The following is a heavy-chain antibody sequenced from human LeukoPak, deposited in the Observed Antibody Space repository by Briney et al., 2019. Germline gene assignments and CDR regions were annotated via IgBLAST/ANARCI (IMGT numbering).Heavy chain of an antibody. CDR2: INHSGST. D-gene: IGHD6-13*01. J-gene: IGHJ4*02. V-gene: IGHV4-34*01. CDR3: ARRLIAAAGTAPAVFSGVWDPYYFDY. Sequence: PSETLSLTCAVYGGSFSGYYWSWIRQPPGKGLEWIGEINHSGSTNYNPSLKSRVTISVDTSKNQFSLKLSSVTAADTAVYYCARRLIAAAGTAPAVFSGVWDPYYFDYWGQGTLVTVSS. CDR1: GGSFSGYY.